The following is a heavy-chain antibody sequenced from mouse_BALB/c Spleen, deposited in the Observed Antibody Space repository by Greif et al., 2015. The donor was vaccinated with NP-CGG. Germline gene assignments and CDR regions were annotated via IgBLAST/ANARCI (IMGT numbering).Heavy chain of an antibody. CDR3: ARGRDTYAMDY. CDR1: GFTFSSYG. V-gene: IGHV5-9-2*01. Sequence: DVKLVESGGGLVKPGGSLKLSCAASGFTFSSYGMSWVRQTPEKRLEWVATISGGGSYTYYPDSVKGRFTISRDNAKNNLYLQMSSLRSEDTALYYCARGRDTYAMDYWGQGTSVTVPS. CDR2: ISGGGSYT. J-gene: IGHJ4*01.